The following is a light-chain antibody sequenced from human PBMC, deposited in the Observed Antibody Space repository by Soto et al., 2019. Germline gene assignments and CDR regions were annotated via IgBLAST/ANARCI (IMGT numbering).Light chain of an antibody. V-gene: IGKV3D-20*01. CDR2: DVS. CDR1: QSLTNNF. J-gene: IGKJ4*01. Sequence: EIVLTQSPATLSLSPGERVTLSCGASQSLTNNFLAWYQQRPGLAPKLLIFDVSTRATGISDRFSGSGSGTDFTLTISRLEPEDFALYYCQRFDNSPTFGGGTKVEFK. CDR3: QRFDNSPT.